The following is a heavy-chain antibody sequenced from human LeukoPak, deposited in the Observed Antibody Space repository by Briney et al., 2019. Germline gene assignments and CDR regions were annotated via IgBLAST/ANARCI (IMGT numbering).Heavy chain of an antibody. J-gene: IGHJ5*02. D-gene: IGHD6-13*01. Sequence: SETLSLTCAVYGGSFSGYYWSWIRQPPGKGLEWIGEINHSGSTNYNPSLKSRVTISVDTSKNQFSLNLSSVTAADTAVYYCASGGGYSNNWFDPWGQGTLVTVSS. CDR3: ASGGGYSNNWFDP. CDR2: INHSGST. V-gene: IGHV4-34*01. CDR1: GGSFSGYY.